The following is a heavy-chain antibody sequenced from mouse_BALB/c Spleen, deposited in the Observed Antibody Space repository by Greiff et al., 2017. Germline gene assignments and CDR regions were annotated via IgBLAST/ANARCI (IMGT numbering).Heavy chain of an antibody. CDR1: GYTFTSYT. CDR3: ARKGEVLWYFDV. J-gene: IGHJ1*01. Sequence: VQVVESGAELARPGASVKMSCKASGYTFTSYTMHWVKQRPGQGLEWIGYINPSSGYTNYNQKFKDKATLTADKSSSTAYMQLSSLTSEDSAVYYCARKGEVLWYFDVWGAGTTVTVSS. CDR2: INPSSGYT. D-gene: IGHD2-14*01. V-gene: IGHV1-4*01.